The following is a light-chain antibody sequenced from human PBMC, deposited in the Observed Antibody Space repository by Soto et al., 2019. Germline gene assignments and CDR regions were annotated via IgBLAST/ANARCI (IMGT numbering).Light chain of an antibody. J-gene: IGKJ5*01. V-gene: IGKV3-20*01. CDR1: QGVSSNS. Sequence: ETVLTQSPGTLSLSPGEGATLSCRASQGVSSNSLAWYQQKPGQAPRLLIYGASSRATGIPDRFSGSGSGTEFTLTISSLQSEDFAVYYCQQYNTWTSITFGQGTRLEI. CDR3: QQYNTWTSIT. CDR2: GAS.